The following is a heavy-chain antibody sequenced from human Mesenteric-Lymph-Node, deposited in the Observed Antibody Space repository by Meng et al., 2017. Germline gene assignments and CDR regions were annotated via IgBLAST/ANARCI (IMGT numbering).Heavy chain of an antibody. CDR2: IWYDGSNK. V-gene: IGHV3-33*08. J-gene: IGHJ4*02. D-gene: IGHD1-26*01. Sequence: GESLKISCAASGFTFSDYYMHWVRQAPGKGLEWVAVIWYDGSNKYYADSVKGRFTISRDNSKNTLYLQMNSLRAEDTAVYYCARDAVGATRFYFDYWDQGTLVTVSS. CDR1: GFTFSDYY. CDR3: ARDAVGATRFYFDY.